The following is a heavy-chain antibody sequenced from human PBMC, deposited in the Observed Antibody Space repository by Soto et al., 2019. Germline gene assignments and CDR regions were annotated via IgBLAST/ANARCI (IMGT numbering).Heavy chain of an antibody. Sequence: GGSLRLSCTASGFTFGDYAMSWFRQAPGKGLEWVGFIRSKAYGGTTEYAASVKGRFTISRDDSKSIAYLQMNSLKTEDTAVYYCTSLYGSGSYYFDYWGQGTLVTVSS. CDR3: TSLYGSGSYYFDY. J-gene: IGHJ4*02. V-gene: IGHV3-49*03. D-gene: IGHD3-10*01. CDR1: GFTFGDYA. CDR2: IRSKAYGGTT.